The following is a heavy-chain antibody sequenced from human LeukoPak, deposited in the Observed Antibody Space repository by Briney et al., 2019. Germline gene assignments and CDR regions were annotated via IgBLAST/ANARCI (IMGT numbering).Heavy chain of an antibody. CDR2: ISYDGSNK. CDR1: GVTFSSYA. V-gene: IGHV3-30*04. D-gene: IGHD6-13*01. CDR3: ARDLLIAAAGTTFYYYYGMDV. J-gene: IGHJ6*04. Sequence: GGSLRLSCAASGVTFSSYAMHWVRQAPGKGLEWVAVISYDGSNKYYADSVKGRFTISRDNSKNTLYLQMNSLRAEDTAVYYCARDLLIAAAGTTFYYYYGMDVWGKGTTVTVSS.